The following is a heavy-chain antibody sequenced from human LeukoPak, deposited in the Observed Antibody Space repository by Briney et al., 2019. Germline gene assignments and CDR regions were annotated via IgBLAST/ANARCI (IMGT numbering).Heavy chain of an antibody. CDR2: ISGSGGST. CDR3: AKDGLVDYGVYWFDH. CDR1: GFSFTDYA. J-gene: IGHJ5*02. V-gene: IGHV3-23*01. D-gene: IGHD4-17*01. Sequence: GESLRLSCTASGFSFTDYAMSWVRRAPGKGLQWISAISGSGGSTFYAHSVQGRFTISRDNSKNTVFLQMNSLRAEDTAVYYCAKDGLVDYGVYWFDHWGQGIQVAVSS.